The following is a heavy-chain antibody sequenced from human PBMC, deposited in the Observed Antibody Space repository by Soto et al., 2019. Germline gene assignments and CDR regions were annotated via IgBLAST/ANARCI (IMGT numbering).Heavy chain of an antibody. D-gene: IGHD3-22*01. Sequence: SVKVSCKASGGTFSSYAISWVRQAPGQGLEWMGGIIPIFGTANYAQKFQGRVTITADKSTSTAYMELSSLISEDTAVYYCARGGGHYDSSGYYSIAYFDYWGQGTLVTVSS. CDR3: ARGGGHYDSSGYYSIAYFDY. J-gene: IGHJ4*02. CDR2: IIPIFGTA. V-gene: IGHV1-69*06. CDR1: GGTFSSYA.